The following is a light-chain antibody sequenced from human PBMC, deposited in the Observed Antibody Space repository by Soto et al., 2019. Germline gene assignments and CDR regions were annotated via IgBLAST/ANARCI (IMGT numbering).Light chain of an antibody. J-gene: IGKJ1*01. CDR1: QSVSSSY. CDR3: QQYDSSPIT. CDR2: GAS. Sequence: IVLTQSPGTLSLSPGERAPLSCRASQSVSSSYLAWYQQKPGQAPSLLIYGASRRATGIPDRFSGSGSGTDFTLTISRLEPEDFAVYYCQQYDSSPITFGQGTKVDIK. V-gene: IGKV3-20*01.